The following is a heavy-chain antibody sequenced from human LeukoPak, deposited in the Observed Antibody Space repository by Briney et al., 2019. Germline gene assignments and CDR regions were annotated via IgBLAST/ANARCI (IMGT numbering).Heavy chain of an antibody. CDR3: AKDFSSGYPFPNAFDI. D-gene: IGHD3-22*01. J-gene: IGHJ3*02. Sequence: GGSLRLSCAASGFIFDDYAMHWVRQAPGKGLEWVSGVSWSSVSIDYADSVKGRFTVSRDNAKKSLYLQMNSLRAEDTALYYCAKDFSSGYPFPNAFDIWGQGTMVTVSS. V-gene: IGHV3-9*01. CDR2: VSWSSVSI. CDR1: GFIFDDYA.